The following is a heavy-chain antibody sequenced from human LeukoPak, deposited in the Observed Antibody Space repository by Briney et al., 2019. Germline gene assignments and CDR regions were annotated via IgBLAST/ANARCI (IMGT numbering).Heavy chain of an antibody. CDR1: GYTFTSYG. V-gene: IGHV1-18*01. CDR2: ISANNGNT. J-gene: IGHJ4*02. CDR3: ARVRAYGGIGEDY. D-gene: IGHD3-16*01. Sequence: ASVKVSCKASGYTFTSYGISWVRQAPGQGLECMGWISANNGNTNYAQRFQGRVTMTTDTSTSTAYMELRSLRSDDTAVYYCARVRAYGGIGEDYWGQGTLVTVSS.